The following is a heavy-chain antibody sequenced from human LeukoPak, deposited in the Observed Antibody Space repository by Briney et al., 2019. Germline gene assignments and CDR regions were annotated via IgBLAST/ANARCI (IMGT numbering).Heavy chain of an antibody. D-gene: IGHD4-17*01. Sequence: QPGGSLRLSCAASGFTFSASAMHWVRQASGKGLEWVGRIKTKVDSYATAYAASVKGRFIISRDDPKNTAYLQMNSLKTEDTAMYFCTRLAYGDFRFDPWGQGTLVTVSS. CDR3: TRLAYGDFRFDP. V-gene: IGHV3-73*01. CDR2: IKTKVDSYAT. CDR1: GFTFSASA. J-gene: IGHJ5*02.